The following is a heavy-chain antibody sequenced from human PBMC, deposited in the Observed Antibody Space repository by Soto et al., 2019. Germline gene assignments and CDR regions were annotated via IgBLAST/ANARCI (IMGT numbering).Heavy chain of an antibody. V-gene: IGHV3-33*01. Sequence: QVQLVESGGGVVQPGRSLRLSCAASGFTFSSYGMHWVRQAPGKGLEWVAVIWYDGSNKYYADSVKGRFTISRDNSKNTLYLQMNSLRAEDTAVYYCARDPKSGTVVRAFGYWGQGTLVTVSS. CDR3: ARDPKSGTVVRAFGY. CDR1: GFTFSSYG. CDR2: IWYDGSNK. J-gene: IGHJ4*02. D-gene: IGHD3-16*01.